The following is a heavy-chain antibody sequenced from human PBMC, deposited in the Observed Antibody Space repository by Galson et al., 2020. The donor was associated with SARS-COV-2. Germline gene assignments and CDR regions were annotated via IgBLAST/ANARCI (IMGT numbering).Heavy chain of an antibody. CDR1: GLTFSSYA. Sequence: TGGTLRLSCAASGLTFSSYAMHWVRQAPGKGLEYVAAISSNGGSTYYANSVKGRFTISRDNSKNTLYLQMGSLRAEDMAVYYCARDPTPYGDYIPGVWGQGTTVTVSS. CDR3: ARDPTPYGDYIPGV. J-gene: IGHJ6*02. CDR2: ISSNGGST. D-gene: IGHD4-17*01. V-gene: IGHV3-64*01.